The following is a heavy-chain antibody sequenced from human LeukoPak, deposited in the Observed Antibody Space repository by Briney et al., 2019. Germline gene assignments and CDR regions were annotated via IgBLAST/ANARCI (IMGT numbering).Heavy chain of an antibody. CDR2: INPNSGGT. CDR1: GYTLTGYY. D-gene: IGHD2-2*01. CDR3: ARGLRGSPAFDY. V-gene: IGHV1-2*02. J-gene: IGHJ4*02. Sequence: ASVKVSCKASGYTLTGYYMHWVRQAPGQGLEWMGWINPNSGGTNYAQKFQGRVTMTRDTFISTAYMELSRLRSDDTAVYYCARGLRGSPAFDYWGQGTLVTVSS.